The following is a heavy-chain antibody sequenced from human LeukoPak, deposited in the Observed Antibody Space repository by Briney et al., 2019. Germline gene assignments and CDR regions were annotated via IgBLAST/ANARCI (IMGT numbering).Heavy chain of an antibody. D-gene: IGHD1-26*01. J-gene: IGHJ4*02. CDR1: GFTFSDYY. V-gene: IGHV3-48*01. CDR2: ISSSSSTI. Sequence: GGSLRLSCAVSGFTFSDYYMDWVRQTPGKGLEWVSYISSSSSTIYYADSVKGRFTISRDNAKNSLYLQLNSLRAEDTAVYYCARIVGATTDYWGQGTLVTVSS. CDR3: ARIVGATTDY.